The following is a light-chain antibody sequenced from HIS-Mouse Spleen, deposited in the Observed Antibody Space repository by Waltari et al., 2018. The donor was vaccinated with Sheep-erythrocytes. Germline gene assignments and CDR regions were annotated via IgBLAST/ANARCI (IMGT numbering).Light chain of an antibody. J-gene: IGKJ1*01. Sequence: AIQLTQSPSSLSASVGDRVTITCRASEGISSALSWYQQKPGKAPKLLIYDSSSLESGVPSRFSGSGSGTDFTLTISSLQPEDFATYYCQQFNNYPRTFGQGTKVEIK. V-gene: IGKV1D-13*01. CDR3: QQFNNYPRT. CDR2: DSS. CDR1: EGISSA.